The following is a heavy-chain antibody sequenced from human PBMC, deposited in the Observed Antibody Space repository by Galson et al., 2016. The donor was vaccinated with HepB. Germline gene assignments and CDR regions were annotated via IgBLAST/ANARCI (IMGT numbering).Heavy chain of an antibody. CDR1: GLTFSNSG. Sequence: SLRLSCAASGLTFSNSGMHWVRQAPGRGLEWVAVISYDGSNKYYANSVKGRFTISRDNSKNTLYLQMNSLRAEDTALYYCARDSSGWYGIFDYWGQGTLVTVSS. CDR3: ARDSSGWYGIFDY. CDR2: ISYDGSNK. J-gene: IGHJ4*02. V-gene: IGHV3-30*03. D-gene: IGHD6-19*01.